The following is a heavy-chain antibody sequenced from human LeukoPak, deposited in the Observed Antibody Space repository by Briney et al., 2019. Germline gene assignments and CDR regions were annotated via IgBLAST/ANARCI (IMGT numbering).Heavy chain of an antibody. J-gene: IGHJ6*03. D-gene: IGHD6-19*01. CDR2: ISYDGRNK. V-gene: IGHV3-30*03. CDR3: ARGDSSGPDYYYYMDV. Sequence: GESLRLSCAASGFTFSSYGMHWVRQAPGKGLEWVAVISYDGRNKYYADSMKGRFTISRDNAKNSLYLQMNSPRDEDTAVYYCARGDSSGPDYYYYMDVWGKGTTVTISS. CDR1: GFTFSSYG.